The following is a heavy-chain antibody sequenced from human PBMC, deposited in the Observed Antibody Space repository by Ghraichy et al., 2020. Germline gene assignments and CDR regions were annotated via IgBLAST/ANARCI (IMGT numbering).Heavy chain of an antibody. Sequence: LSLTCAASGFTFSNYWMTWVRQAPGKGLEWVANINQDGSEINYVDSVKGRFTISRDNAKNSLYLQMNSLRAEDTAVYYCADPPTDYWGQGTLVTVSS. J-gene: IGHJ4*02. CDR3: ADPPTDY. CDR1: GFTFSNYW. V-gene: IGHV3-7*01. CDR2: INQDGSEI.